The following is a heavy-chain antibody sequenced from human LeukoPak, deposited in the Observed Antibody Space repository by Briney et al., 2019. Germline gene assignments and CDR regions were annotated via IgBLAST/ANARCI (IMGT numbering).Heavy chain of an antibody. CDR1: GYSISSDYF. CDR3: ARAGYSGSDFSV. V-gene: IGHV4-38-2*02. Sequence: SETLSLTCIVSGYSISSDYFWGLVRQPPGKGLEWIGSIFHSGSVYYNPSLKSRVTISVDTSKHQFSLKLSSVTAADTAVYYCARAGYSGSDFSVWGKGSTVTVSS. D-gene: IGHD5-12*01. CDR2: IFHSGSV. J-gene: IGHJ6*04.